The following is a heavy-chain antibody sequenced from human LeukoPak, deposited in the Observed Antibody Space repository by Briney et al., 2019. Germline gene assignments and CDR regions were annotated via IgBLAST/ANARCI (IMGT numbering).Heavy chain of an antibody. CDR2: INAGNGNT. V-gene: IGHV1-3*01. D-gene: IGHD3-9*01. CDR1: GYTFTSYA. CDR3: ARKYYDILTGYSHLDY. J-gene: IGHJ4*02. Sequence: GASVKVSCKASGYTFTSYAMHWVRQAPGQRLEWMGWINAGNGNTKYSQKFQGRVTITRDTSASTAYMELSSLRSEGTAVYYCARKYYDILTGYSHLDYWGQGTLVTVSS.